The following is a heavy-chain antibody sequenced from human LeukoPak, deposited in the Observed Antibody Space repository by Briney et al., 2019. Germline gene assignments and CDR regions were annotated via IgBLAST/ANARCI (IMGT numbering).Heavy chain of an antibody. Sequence: GGSLRLSCAASGFTFSSYWMSWVRQAPGKGLEWVSNIKQDGSEKNYVDSVKGRFTISRDNAKKSLYLQMNSLRAETSAVYYCARMRSSSSAYWGQGTLVTVSS. J-gene: IGHJ4*02. CDR1: GFTFSSYW. D-gene: IGHD6-6*01. CDR2: IKQDGSEK. CDR3: ARMRSSSSAY. V-gene: IGHV3-7*01.